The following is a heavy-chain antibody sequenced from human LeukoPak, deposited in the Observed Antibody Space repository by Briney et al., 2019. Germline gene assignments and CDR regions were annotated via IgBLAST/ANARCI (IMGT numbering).Heavy chain of an antibody. CDR3: AKRGSGYLLDY. D-gene: IGHD5-12*01. CDR2: ISGSGGRT. CDR1: GFTFSSYW. J-gene: IGHJ4*02. Sequence: GGSLRLSCAASGFTFSSYWMSWVRQAPGKGLEWVSAISGSGGRTYYADSVKGRFTISRDNSKNTLYLQMNSLRAEDTAVYYCAKRGSGYLLDYWGQGTLVTVSS. V-gene: IGHV3-23*01.